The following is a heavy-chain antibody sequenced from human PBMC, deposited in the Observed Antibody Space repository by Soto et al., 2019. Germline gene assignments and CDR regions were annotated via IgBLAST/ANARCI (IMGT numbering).Heavy chain of an antibody. D-gene: IGHD6-6*01. V-gene: IGHV1-69*13. CDR3: ASKYSPYSSSESYGRDV. Sequence: SVKVLCKASGGTFSSYASSWVRQAPGQGLEWMGGIIPNFGRAKYAQKCQGRVTITADVSTSTDYMELSSLRSEDTAVYYCASKYSPYSSSESYGRDVGG. J-gene: IGHJ6*02. CDR1: GGTFSSYA. CDR2: IIPNFGRA.